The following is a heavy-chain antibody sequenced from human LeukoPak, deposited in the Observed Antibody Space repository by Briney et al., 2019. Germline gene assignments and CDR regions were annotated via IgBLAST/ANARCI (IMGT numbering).Heavy chain of an antibody. CDR3: ARDAGSEQLVSNWFDP. Sequence: ASVNVSCKASGYTFTGYYMHWVRQAPGQGLGWMGWINPNSGGTNYAQKFQGRVTMTRDTSISTAYMELSRLRSDDTAVYYCARDAGSEQLVSNWFDPWGQGTLVTVSS. CDR1: GYTFTGYY. J-gene: IGHJ5*02. D-gene: IGHD6-6*01. CDR2: INPNSGGT. V-gene: IGHV1-2*02.